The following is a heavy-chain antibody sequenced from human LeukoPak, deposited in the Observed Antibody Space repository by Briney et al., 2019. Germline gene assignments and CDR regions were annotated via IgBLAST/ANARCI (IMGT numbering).Heavy chain of an antibody. V-gene: IGHV4-59*08. J-gene: IGHJ3*02. Sequence: SETLSLTCTVSGGSISSYYWSWIRRPPGKGLGWIGYIYYSGSTNYNPSLKSRVTISVDTSKNQFSLKLSSVTAADTAVYYCASLGVGATGAFDIWGQGTMVTVSS. CDR2: IYYSGST. D-gene: IGHD1-26*01. CDR3: ASLGVGATGAFDI. CDR1: GGSISSYY.